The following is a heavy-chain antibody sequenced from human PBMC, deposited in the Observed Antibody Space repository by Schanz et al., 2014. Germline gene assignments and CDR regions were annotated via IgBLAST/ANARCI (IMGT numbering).Heavy chain of an antibody. CDR1: GYSFSAHY. CDR3: ARGGYSSGWYDRDIAHVDY. V-gene: IGHV1-18*04. J-gene: IGHJ4*02. D-gene: IGHD6-19*01. Sequence: QGQLVQSGAEVKKPGASLKVSCKASGYSFSAHYLHWEREAPGQGLDWMGWISAYNGNTNYAQKLQGRVTMTTDTSTSTAYMELRSLRSDDTAVYYCARGGYSSGWYDRDIAHVDYWGQGSLVTVSS. CDR2: ISAYNGNT.